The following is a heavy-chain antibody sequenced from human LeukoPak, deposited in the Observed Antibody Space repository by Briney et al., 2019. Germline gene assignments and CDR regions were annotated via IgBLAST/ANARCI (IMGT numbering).Heavy chain of an antibody. Sequence: SETLSLTCAVYGGSFSGYYWSWIRQPPGKGLEWIVEINHSGSTNYNPSLKSRVTISVDTSKNQFSLKLSSVTAADTAVYYCASEGIQLWTLQFDPCGQGTLVTVSS. J-gene: IGHJ5*02. CDR1: GGSFSGYY. V-gene: IGHV4-34*01. D-gene: IGHD5-18*01. CDR2: INHSGST. CDR3: ASEGIQLWTLQFDP.